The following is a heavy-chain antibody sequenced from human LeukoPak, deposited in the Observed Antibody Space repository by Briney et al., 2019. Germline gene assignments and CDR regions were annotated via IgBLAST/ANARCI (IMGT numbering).Heavy chain of an antibody. CDR1: GFTFSSYW. J-gene: IGHJ4*02. D-gene: IGHD3-10*01. V-gene: IGHV3-7*01. CDR3: ASPYYYGSGDIFDY. CDR2: IKQDGSEK. Sequence: GGSLRLSCAASGFTFSSYWMSWVRQAPGKGLEWVANIKQDGSEKYYVDSVKGRFTISRDNAKNSLYLQMNSLRAEDTAVYYCASPYYYGSGDIFDYWGQGTLVTVSS.